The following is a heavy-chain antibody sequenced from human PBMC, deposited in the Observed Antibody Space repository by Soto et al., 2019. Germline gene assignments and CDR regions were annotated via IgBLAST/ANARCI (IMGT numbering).Heavy chain of an antibody. Sequence: EVQRVESGGGLVQPGGSLRLSCEASGFTFSHYVMHWVRQAPGKGLEYVSVISSNGGSTYYSNSVKGRFTISRDNSKNTLYLEMGSLRTEDMAIYYCARGGYCTGGSCYSNQRPWYFDRWGRGTLVTVSS. CDR2: ISSNGGST. CDR3: ARGGYCTGGSCYSNQRPWYFDR. D-gene: IGHD2-15*01. CDR1: GFTFSHYV. V-gene: IGHV3-64*01. J-gene: IGHJ2*01.